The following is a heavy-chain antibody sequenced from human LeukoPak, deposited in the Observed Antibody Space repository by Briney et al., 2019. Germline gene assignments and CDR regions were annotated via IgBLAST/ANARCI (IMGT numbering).Heavy chain of an antibody. D-gene: IGHD5-18*01. Sequence: PSETLSLTCAVYGGSFSGYYWSWIRQPPGKGLEWIGEINHSGSTNYNPSLKSRVTISVDTSKNQFSLKLSSVTAADTAVYYCARLPRGYSYGYPRGFDYWGQGTLVTVSS. J-gene: IGHJ4*02. CDR2: INHSGST. CDR3: ARLPRGYSYGYPRGFDY. V-gene: IGHV4-34*01. CDR1: GGSFSGYY.